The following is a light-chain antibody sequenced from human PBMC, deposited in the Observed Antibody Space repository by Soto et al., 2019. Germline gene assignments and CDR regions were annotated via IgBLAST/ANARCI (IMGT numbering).Light chain of an antibody. V-gene: IGLV1-40*01. Sequence: QSVLTQPPSVSGAPGQRVTISCTGSRFNIGAGYDVHWYQQLPGTAPKLLIYGNSNRPSGVPDRFSASKSGTSASLAITGLQAEDEADYYCQSYDSSLSALYVFGTGTKLTVL. CDR3: QSYDSSLSALYV. J-gene: IGLJ1*01. CDR1: RFNIGAGYD. CDR2: GNS.